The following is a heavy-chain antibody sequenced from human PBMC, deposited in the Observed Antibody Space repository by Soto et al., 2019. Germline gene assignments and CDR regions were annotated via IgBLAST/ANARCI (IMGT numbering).Heavy chain of an antibody. D-gene: IGHD6-19*01. CDR2: INPSGGST. V-gene: IGHV1-46*01. Sequence: GASVKVSCKESGYTFTSYYMHWVRQAPGQGLEWMGIINPSGGSTSYAQKFQGRVTMTRDTSTSTVYMELSSLRSEDTAVYYCARVVAVAGTRYHDAFDIWGQGTMVTVSS. CDR3: ARVVAVAGTRYHDAFDI. CDR1: GYTFTSYY. J-gene: IGHJ3*02.